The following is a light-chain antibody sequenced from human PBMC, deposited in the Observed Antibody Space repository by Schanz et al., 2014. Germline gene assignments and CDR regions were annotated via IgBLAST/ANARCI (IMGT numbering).Light chain of an antibody. Sequence: EIVLTQSPGTLSLSPGERATLSCRASQTISSSSLAWYQHKPGQAPRLLIFGASTRATGVPDRFSGNGSRTDFTLTISRLEPEDFAVYYCQLYDNSPLYTFGRGTKLEIK. CDR1: QTISSSS. V-gene: IGKV3-20*01. CDR2: GAS. CDR3: QLYDNSPLYT. J-gene: IGKJ2*01.